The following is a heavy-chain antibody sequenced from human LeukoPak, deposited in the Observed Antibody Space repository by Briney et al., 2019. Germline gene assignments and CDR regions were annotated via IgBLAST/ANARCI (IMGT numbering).Heavy chain of an antibody. J-gene: IGHJ4*02. CDR2: ISGSGGST. CDR3: ANEPVGWIAARGYY. CDR1: GFTFSSYA. D-gene: IGHD6-6*01. V-gene: IGHV3-23*01. Sequence: SGGSLRLSCAASGFTFSSYAMSWVRQAPGKGLEWVSAISGSGGSTYYADSVKGRFTISRDNSKNTLYLQMNSLRAEDTAVYYCANEPVGWIAARGYYWGQGTLVTVSS.